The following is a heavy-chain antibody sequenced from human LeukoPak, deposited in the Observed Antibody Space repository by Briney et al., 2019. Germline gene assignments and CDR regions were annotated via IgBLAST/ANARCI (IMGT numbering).Heavy chain of an antibody. CDR2: ISGGGGST. CDR3: AKVYYDSSGYNDY. CDR1: GFTFSSYA. D-gene: IGHD3-22*01. V-gene: IGHV3-23*01. J-gene: IGHJ4*02. Sequence: PGGSLRLSCAASGFTFSSYAMSWVRQAPGKGLEWVSAISGGGGSTYYADSVKGRFTISRDNSKNTLYLQMNSLRAEDTAVYYCAKVYYDSSGYNDYWGQGTLVTVSS.